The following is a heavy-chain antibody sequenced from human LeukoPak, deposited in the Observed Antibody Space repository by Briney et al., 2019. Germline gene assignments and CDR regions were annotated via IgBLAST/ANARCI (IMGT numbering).Heavy chain of an antibody. CDR2: IVVGSGNT. CDR3: AADQYSSGSLDY. Sequence: ASVKVSCKASGFTFTSSAVQWVRQARGQRLEWIGWIVVGSGNTNYAQKFQERVTITGDMSTSTAYMELSSLRSEDTAVYYCAADQYSSGSLDYWGQGTLVTVSS. V-gene: IGHV1-58*01. CDR1: GFTFTSSA. D-gene: IGHD6-19*01. J-gene: IGHJ4*02.